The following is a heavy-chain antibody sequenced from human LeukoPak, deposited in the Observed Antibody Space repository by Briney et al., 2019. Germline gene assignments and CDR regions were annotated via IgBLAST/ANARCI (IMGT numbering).Heavy chain of an antibody. D-gene: IGHD3-22*01. CDR2: IIPIFGTA. CDR3: AGAGHYDSSGLFDY. Sequence: SVKVSCKASGGTFSSYAISWVRQAPGQGLEWMGGIIPIFGTANYAQKFQGRVTITADESTSTAYMELSSLRSEDTAVYYCAGAGHYDSSGLFDYWGRGTLVTVSS. J-gene: IGHJ4*02. V-gene: IGHV1-69*13. CDR1: GGTFSSYA.